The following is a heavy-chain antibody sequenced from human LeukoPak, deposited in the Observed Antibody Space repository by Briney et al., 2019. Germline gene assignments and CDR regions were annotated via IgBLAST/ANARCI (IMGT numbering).Heavy chain of an antibody. J-gene: IGHJ4*02. V-gene: IGHV1-2*02. Sequence: ASVKVSCKASGYTFTGYYMHWVRQAPGQGLEWMGWINPNSGGTNYAQQFQGRVTMTRDTSISTAYMELSRLRSDDTAVYYCARDRAVDIVAIPDYWGQGNLVTVSS. D-gene: IGHD5-12*01. CDR1: GYTFTGYY. CDR3: ARDRAVDIVAIPDY. CDR2: INPNSGGT.